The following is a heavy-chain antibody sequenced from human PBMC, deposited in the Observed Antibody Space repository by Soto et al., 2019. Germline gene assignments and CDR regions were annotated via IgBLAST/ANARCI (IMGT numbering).Heavy chain of an antibody. D-gene: IGHD2-2*01. V-gene: IGHV3-33*01. CDR3: ARDRECYLGGYSFDY. Sequence: QVQLVESGGGVVQPGRSLRLSCAASGFTFSSYGMHWVRQAPGKGLEWVAVIWYDGSNKYYADSVKGRFPISRDNSKNTLYLQLNSLRAEVTAVYYCARDRECYLGGYSFDYWCQGTLVTVSS. CDR1: GFTFSSYG. J-gene: IGHJ4*02. CDR2: IWYDGSNK.